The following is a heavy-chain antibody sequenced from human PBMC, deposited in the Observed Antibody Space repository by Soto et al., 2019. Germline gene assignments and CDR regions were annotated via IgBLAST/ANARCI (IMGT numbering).Heavy chain of an antibody. Sequence: ASVKVSCKASGGTFSSYAISWVRQAPGQGLEWMGGIIPIFGTANYAQKFQGRVTITADESTSTAYMELSSLRSEDTAVYYCARAVFRYDSSGPNYYYYYGMDVWGQGTTVTVSS. CDR1: GGTFSSYA. J-gene: IGHJ6*02. V-gene: IGHV1-69*13. CDR3: ARAVFRYDSSGPNYYYYYGMDV. CDR2: IIPIFGTA. D-gene: IGHD3-22*01.